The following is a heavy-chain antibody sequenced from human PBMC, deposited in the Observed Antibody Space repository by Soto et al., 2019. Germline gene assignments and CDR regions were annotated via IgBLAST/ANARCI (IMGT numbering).Heavy chain of an antibody. CDR1: GFTVSNTY. D-gene: IGHD2-21*01. J-gene: IGHJ4*02. Sequence: GGSLRLSCAASGFTVSNTYMGWARQAPGKGLEWVSVIFIGGTTHYVDSVKGRFTTSRDHSKNTLYLQMNRLGADDTAVYYGARATLLGGFDCWGQGLLVTVSS. V-gene: IGHV3-53*01. CDR2: IFIGGTT. CDR3: ARATLLGGFDC.